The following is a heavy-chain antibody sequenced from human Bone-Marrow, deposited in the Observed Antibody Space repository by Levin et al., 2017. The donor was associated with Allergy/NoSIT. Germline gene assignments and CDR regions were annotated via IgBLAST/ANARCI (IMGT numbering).Heavy chain of an antibody. Sequence: SSQTLSLTCTVSGASISSFYWSWIRQPPGKGLEWIGYINYSGSTNYSPSLKSRVSMSADMSRNQVYLTMSSVTAADTAVYYCARQAVPAAMNGFDSWGQGTLVTVSS. D-gene: IGHD2-2*01. J-gene: IGHJ5*01. CDR1: GASISSFY. V-gene: IGHV4-59*08. CDR3: ARQAVPAAMNGFDS. CDR2: INYSGST.